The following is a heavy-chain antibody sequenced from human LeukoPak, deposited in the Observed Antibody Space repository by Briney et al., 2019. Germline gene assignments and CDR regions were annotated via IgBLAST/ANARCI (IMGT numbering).Heavy chain of an antibody. CDR3: ARDLGYSSGWYGNWFDP. J-gene: IGHJ5*02. V-gene: IGHV1-69*13. D-gene: IGHD6-19*01. Sequence: ASVTVSCKASGGTFSSYAISWVRQAPGQGLEGMGGIIPIFGTANYAQKFQGRVTITADESTSTAYMELSSLRSEDSAVYYCARDLGYSSGWYGNWFDPWGQGTLVTVSS. CDR2: IIPIFGTA. CDR1: GGTFSSYA.